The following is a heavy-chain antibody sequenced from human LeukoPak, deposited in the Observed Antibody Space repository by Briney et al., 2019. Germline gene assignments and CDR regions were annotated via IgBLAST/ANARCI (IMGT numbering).Heavy chain of an antibody. CDR2: THYTGST. V-gene: IGHV4-59*08. J-gene: IGHJ3*01. CDR3: ARWGGTLNASDV. Sequence: SETLSLTCSVSDDSISSYYWNWIRQPPGKPLEWIGYTHYTGSTTYNPSLNSRVTTFVDTSRNQFSLKLSSVTAADTAVYYCARWGGTLNASDVWGPGTLVTVSS. CDR1: DDSISSYY. D-gene: IGHD3-10*01.